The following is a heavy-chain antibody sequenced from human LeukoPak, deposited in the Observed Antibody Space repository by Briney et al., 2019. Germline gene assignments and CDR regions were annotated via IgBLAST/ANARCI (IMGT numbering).Heavy chain of an antibody. CDR3: ARGGAMIVVANDAFDI. CDR1: GGSISSYY. Sequence: SETLSLTCTVSGGSISSYYWSWIRQPPGKGLEWIGYIYYSGSTNYNPSLKSRVTISVDTSKNQFPLKPSSVTAADTAVYYCARGGAMIVVANDAFDIWGQGTMVTVSS. D-gene: IGHD3-22*01. V-gene: IGHV4-59*01. J-gene: IGHJ3*02. CDR2: IYYSGST.